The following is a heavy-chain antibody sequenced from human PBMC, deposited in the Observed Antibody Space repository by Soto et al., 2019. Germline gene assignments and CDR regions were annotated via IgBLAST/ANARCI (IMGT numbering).Heavy chain of an antibody. D-gene: IGHD4-17*01. J-gene: IGHJ4*02. Sequence: QGQLVQSGAEVKKPGASVKVSCGTSGFSFTSYSFHWVRQAPAQGLQWMGWINAGRGKTKYSQQFQGRSNFTWHTPATTVYMELSRLTSEDRSVIYCARWIDNGYFDYWGQGTLVTVSA. CDR1: GFSFTSYS. CDR3: ARWIDNGYFDY. V-gene: IGHV1-3*01. CDR2: INAGRGKT.